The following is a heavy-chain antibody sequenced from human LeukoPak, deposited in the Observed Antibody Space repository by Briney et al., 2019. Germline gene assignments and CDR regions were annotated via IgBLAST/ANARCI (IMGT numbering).Heavy chain of an antibody. Sequence: PGGSLRLSCAASGFTFINYGMQWVRQAPGKGLEWVSSISGSSSYIHYADSVKGRFTISRDNSKNTVYLQMNSLTADDTAVYYCAKTTVGYSSGRYPGWPADCWGQGTLVTVSS. J-gene: IGHJ4*02. V-gene: IGHV3-23*01. D-gene: IGHD6-19*01. CDR3: AKTTVGYSSGRYPGWPADC. CDR1: GFTFINYG. CDR2: ISGSSSYI.